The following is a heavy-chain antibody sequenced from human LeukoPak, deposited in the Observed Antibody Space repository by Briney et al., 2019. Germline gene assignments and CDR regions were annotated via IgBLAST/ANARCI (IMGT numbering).Heavy chain of an antibody. J-gene: IGHJ4*02. D-gene: IGHD6-19*01. CDR2: MKPNSGNT. CDR1: GYTCTSYD. Sequence: ASVKVSCKASGYTCTSYDINWVRQATGQGLEWMGWMKPNSGNTGYAQKFQGRVTITRNTSISTAYMELSSLRSEDTAAYYCARVAPTASGWYVGYWGQGTLVTVSS. V-gene: IGHV1-8*03. CDR3: ARVAPTASGWYVGY.